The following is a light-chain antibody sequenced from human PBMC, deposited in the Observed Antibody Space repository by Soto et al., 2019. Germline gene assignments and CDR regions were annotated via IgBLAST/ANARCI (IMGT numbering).Light chain of an antibody. V-gene: IGKV3-20*01. CDR3: QQYGSPGT. CDR1: QSVSNKY. Sequence: IVLTQSPGTLSLSPGERATLSCRASQSVSNKYLAWYQQKPGQAPRLLIYGACNRAGGIPDRFSGSGSGTDFTLTISRLEPDDFAVYYCQQYGSPGTFGQGTKVDIK. CDR2: GAC. J-gene: IGKJ1*01.